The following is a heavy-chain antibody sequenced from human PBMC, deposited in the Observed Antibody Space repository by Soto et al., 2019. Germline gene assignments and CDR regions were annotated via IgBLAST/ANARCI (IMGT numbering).Heavy chain of an antibody. CDR3: AREEDSSGHAGTFLH. CDR2: ISGDGTSK. CDR1: GLTFSTSI. D-gene: IGHD3-22*01. V-gene: IGHV3-30-3*01. Sequence: QVQLVESGGDLVQPGRSLRLSCAASGLTFSTSIMHWVRQTPGKGLEWIAVISGDGTSKIYTDSLKGRFTISRDNSKNTLYLQMDSLTVEDTGVYYCAREEDSSGHAGTFLHWGQGTLVTVSA. J-gene: IGHJ1*01.